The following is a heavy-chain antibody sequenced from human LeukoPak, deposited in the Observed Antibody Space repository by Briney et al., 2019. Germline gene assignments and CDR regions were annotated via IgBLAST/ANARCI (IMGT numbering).Heavy chain of an antibody. D-gene: IGHD4-11*01. V-gene: IGHV4-59*01. CDR2: IYYSGST. Sequence: SETLSLTCTVSGGSLSSYYWSWIRQPPGKGLEWIGYIYYSGSTNYNPSLKSRVTISVDTSKNQFSLKLSSVTAADTAVYYCARFNGLQRFDYWGQGTLVTVSS. J-gene: IGHJ4*02. CDR3: ARFNGLQRFDY. CDR1: GGSLSSYY.